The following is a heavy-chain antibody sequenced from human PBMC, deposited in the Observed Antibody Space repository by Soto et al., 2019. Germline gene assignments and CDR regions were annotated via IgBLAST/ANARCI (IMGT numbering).Heavy chain of an antibody. CDR1: VYSLSELS. J-gene: IGHJ6*02. CDR2: FDPEDGET. CDR3: ATQKAAPAYGMDL. Sequence: ASLKVSCTVAVYSLSELSRRWVRKAPGKGLEWMGGFDPEDGETIYAQKFQGRVTMTEDTSTDTAYMELSSLRSEDTAVYYCATQKAAPAYGMDLWGQGTTVT. D-gene: IGHD6-6*01. V-gene: IGHV1-24*01.